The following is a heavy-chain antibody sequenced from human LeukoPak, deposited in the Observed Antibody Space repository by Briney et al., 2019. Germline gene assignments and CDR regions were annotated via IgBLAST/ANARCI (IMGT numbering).Heavy chain of an antibody. CDR2: ISGSGGST. Sequence: GGSLRLSCAASGFTFSSYAMSWVRQAPGKGLEWVSAISGSGGSTYYADSAKGRFTISRDNSKNTLYLQMNSLRAEDTAVYYCAKALRRYSSGYYFDYWGQGTLVTVSS. D-gene: IGHD3-22*01. J-gene: IGHJ4*02. V-gene: IGHV3-23*01. CDR1: GFTFSSYA. CDR3: AKALRRYSSGYYFDY.